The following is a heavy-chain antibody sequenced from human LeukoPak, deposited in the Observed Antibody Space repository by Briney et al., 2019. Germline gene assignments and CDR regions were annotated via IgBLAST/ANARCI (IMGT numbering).Heavy chain of an antibody. CDR1: GGSIGYNY. J-gene: IGHJ4*02. D-gene: IGHD1-14*01. CDR3: AGYDHTNYLAY. V-gene: IGHV4-59*13. CDR2: ISSSGSI. Sequence: KSSETLSLTCTVSGGSIGYNYWNWIRQSPERGLEWIGYISSSGSIDYTPSLRSRVTMSLDTSKNHLSLNLRSVSAADTAIYYCAGYDHTNYLAYWGQGILVTVS.